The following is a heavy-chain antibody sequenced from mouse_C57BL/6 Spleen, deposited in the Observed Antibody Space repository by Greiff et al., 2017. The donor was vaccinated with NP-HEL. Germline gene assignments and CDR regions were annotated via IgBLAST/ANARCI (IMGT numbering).Heavy chain of an antibody. CDR1: GFTFSDYG. J-gene: IGHJ4*01. V-gene: IGHV5-17*01. CDR2: ISSGSSTI. D-gene: IGHD1-1*02. Sequence: DVMLVESGGGLVKPGGSLKLSCAASGFTFSDYGMHWVRQAPEKGLEWVAYISSGSSTIYYADTVKGRFTISRDNAKNTLFLQMTSLRSEDTAMYYCARRDGVYYAMDYWGQGTSVTVSS. CDR3: ARRDGVYYAMDY.